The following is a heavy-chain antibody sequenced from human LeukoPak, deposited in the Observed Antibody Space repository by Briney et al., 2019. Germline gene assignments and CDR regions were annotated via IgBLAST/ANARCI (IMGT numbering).Heavy chain of an antibody. CDR2: IYYSGST. CDR1: GGSISSGGYY. D-gene: IGHD6-25*01. Sequence: PSETLPLTCTVSGGSISSGGYYWSWIRQHPGKGLEWIGYIYYSGSTYYNPSLKSRVTISVDTSKNQFSLKLSSVTAADTAVYYCASSGIAAIYGMDVWGQGTTVTVSS. V-gene: IGHV4-31*03. CDR3: ASSGIAAIYGMDV. J-gene: IGHJ6*02.